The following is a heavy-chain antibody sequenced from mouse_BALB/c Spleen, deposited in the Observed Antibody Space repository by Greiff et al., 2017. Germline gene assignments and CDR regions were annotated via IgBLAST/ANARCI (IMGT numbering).Heavy chain of an antibody. V-gene: IGHV1-80*01. CDR3: ARSEVHYAMDY. CDR2: IYPGDGDT. Sequence: QVQLQQSGAELVRPGSSVKISCKASGYAFSSYWMNWVKQRPGQGLEWIGQIYPGDGDTNYNRKFKGKATLTADKSSSTAYMQLSSLTSEDSAVYFCARSEVHYAMDYWGQGTSVTVSS. CDR1: GYAFSSYW. J-gene: IGHJ4*01.